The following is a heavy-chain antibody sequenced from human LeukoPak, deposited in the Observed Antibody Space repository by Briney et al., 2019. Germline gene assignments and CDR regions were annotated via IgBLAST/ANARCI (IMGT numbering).Heavy chain of an antibody. CDR1: GDSVSTNDVA. CDR2: TYYTSKWSN. V-gene: IGHV6-1*01. J-gene: IGHJ3*02. D-gene: IGHD1-20*01. CDR3: ARYNWGVGRSFDI. Sequence: SQTLSLTCAISGDSVSTNDVAWNWLRQSPSRGLEWLGRTYYTSKWSNDYALSVKGRVTINPDTSKNQFSLQMNSVTPEDTAVYYCARYNWGVGRSFDIWGQGTMVTVSS.